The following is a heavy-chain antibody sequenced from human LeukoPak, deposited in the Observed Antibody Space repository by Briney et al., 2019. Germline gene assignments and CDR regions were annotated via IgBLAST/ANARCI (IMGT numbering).Heavy chain of an antibody. CDR3: ARDPMIVVVTPGYYFDY. V-gene: IGHV1-46*01. Sequence: ASVKVSCKASGYTFTSYYMHWVRQAPGQGLEWMGIINPSGGSTSYVQKFQGRVTMTRDTSTSTVYMELSSLRSEDTAVYYCARDPMIVVVTPGYYFDYWGQGTLVTVSS. CDR2: INPSGGST. J-gene: IGHJ4*02. D-gene: IGHD3-22*01. CDR1: GYTFTSYY.